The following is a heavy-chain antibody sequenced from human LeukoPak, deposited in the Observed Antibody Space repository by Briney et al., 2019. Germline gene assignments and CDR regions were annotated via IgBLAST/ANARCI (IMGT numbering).Heavy chain of an antibody. Sequence: SETLSLTCAVYGGSFSGYYWSWIRQPPGKGLEWIGEINHSGSTNYNPSLKSRVTISVDTSKNQFSLKLSSVTAADTAVYYCARGGRYCSGGSCQSYYYGMDVWGQGTTVTVSS. D-gene: IGHD2-15*01. CDR1: GGSFSGYY. CDR3: ARGGRYCSGGSCQSYYYGMDV. J-gene: IGHJ6*02. V-gene: IGHV4-34*01. CDR2: INHSGST.